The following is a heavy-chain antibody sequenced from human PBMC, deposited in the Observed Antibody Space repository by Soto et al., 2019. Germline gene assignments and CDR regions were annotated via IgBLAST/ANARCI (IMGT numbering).Heavy chain of an antibody. D-gene: IGHD5-18*01. Sequence: GASVKVSCKASGYTFTSYAMHWVRQAPGQRLEWMGWINAGNGNTKYSQKFQGRVTITRDTSASTAYLELSSLRSEDTAVYYCARVGGYSYGSGVYYYYGMDVWGQGTTVTVSS. CDR2: INAGNGNT. CDR1: GYTFTSYA. CDR3: ARVGGYSYGSGVYYYYGMDV. J-gene: IGHJ6*02. V-gene: IGHV1-3*01.